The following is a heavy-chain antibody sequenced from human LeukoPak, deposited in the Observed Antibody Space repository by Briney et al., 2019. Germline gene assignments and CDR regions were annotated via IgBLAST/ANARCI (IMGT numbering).Heavy chain of an antibody. Sequence: AGGSLRLSCAASGFTFSSYGMHWVRQAPGKGLEWVAVISYDGSNKYYADSVKGRFTISRDNSKNTLCLQMNSLRAEDTAVYYCAKDRDGAVSYFDYWGQGTLVTVSS. CDR3: AKDRDGAVSYFDY. CDR1: GFTFSSYG. J-gene: IGHJ4*02. D-gene: IGHD1-26*01. CDR2: ISYDGSNK. V-gene: IGHV3-30*18.